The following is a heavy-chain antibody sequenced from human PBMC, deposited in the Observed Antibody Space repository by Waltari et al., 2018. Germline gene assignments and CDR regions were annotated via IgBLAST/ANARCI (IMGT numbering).Heavy chain of an antibody. J-gene: IGHJ4*02. CDR1: GYDFSAYG. V-gene: IGHV1-18*01. CDR2: IISYNGDK. CDR3: ARGAKVRTRGFEY. D-gene: IGHD3-16*01. Sequence: QIQLVQSGAEVKKPGASVKVSCKASGYDFSAYGISWVRQAPGQGLEWMGWIISYNGDKNYAQKFQGRVSLTTDTSTNIAHMDLRSLRSDDTAVYYCARGAKVRTRGFEYWGQGTLVTVSS.